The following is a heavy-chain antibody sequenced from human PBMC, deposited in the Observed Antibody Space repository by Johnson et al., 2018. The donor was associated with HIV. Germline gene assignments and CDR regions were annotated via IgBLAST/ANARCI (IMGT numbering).Heavy chain of an antibody. CDR2: ISFDGSNK. V-gene: IGHV3-30*04. CDR3: ARDRDWNYGDI. J-gene: IGHJ3*02. D-gene: IGHD1-7*01. Sequence: QVQLVESGGGVVQPGRSLRLSCAASGFTFSSYAMHWVRQAPGKGLEWVAVISFDGSNKYYADSVKGRFTISRDNSKNTLYLQMNSLRAEYTAVYYCARDRDWNYGDIWGQGTMVTVSS. CDR1: GFTFSSYA.